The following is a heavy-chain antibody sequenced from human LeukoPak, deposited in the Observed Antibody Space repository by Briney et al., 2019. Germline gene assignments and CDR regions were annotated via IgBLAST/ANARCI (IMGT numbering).Heavy chain of an antibody. D-gene: IGHD5-18*01. CDR3: ARDLDSYGSY. CDR2: IYSVGST. Sequence: QAGGSLRLSCAASGFTVSSSYMSWVRQAPGKGLEWVSVIYSVGSTYYADSVKGRFTISRDSSKNTLYLQMNSLRAEDTAVYYCARDLDSYGSYWGQGTLVTVSS. CDR1: GFTVSSSY. V-gene: IGHV3-53*01. J-gene: IGHJ4*02.